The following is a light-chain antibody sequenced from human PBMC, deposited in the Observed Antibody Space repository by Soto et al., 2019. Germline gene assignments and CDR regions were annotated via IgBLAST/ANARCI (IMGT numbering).Light chain of an antibody. CDR3: CSYKSSSTLYV. J-gene: IGLJ1*01. V-gene: IGLV2-14*03. CDR1: SSDIGAYNY. Sequence: QSVLTQPASVSGSPGQSITISCTGTSSDIGAYNYVSWYQQHPGKAPKLIIYDVTTRPAGISSRFSASKSGNTASLTISVLQAEDEADYYCCSYKSSSTLYVFGTGTKLTVL. CDR2: DVT.